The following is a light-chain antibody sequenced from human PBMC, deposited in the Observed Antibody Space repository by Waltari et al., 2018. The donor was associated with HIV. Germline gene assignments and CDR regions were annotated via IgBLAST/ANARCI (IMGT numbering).Light chain of an antibody. J-gene: IGLJ1*01. CDR2: DVN. V-gene: IGLV2-14*03. CDR1: TDAYGRYDY. Sequence: QSALTQPAYVSASPGQSITLCCSGPTDAYGRYDYVSWYPVLPNKAARLIIFDVNRRSSGVSFRFSGSKSGYTASLMIFDLQSEDEGEYFCSSYVTGGTYVFGSGTRVIV. CDR3: SSYVTGGTYV.